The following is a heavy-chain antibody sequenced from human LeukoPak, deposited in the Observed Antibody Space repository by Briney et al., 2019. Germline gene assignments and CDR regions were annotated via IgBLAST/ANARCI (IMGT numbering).Heavy chain of an antibody. Sequence: GGSLRLSCAASGFTFSDYYMSWIRQAPGKGLEWVSYISSSGSTIYYADSVKGRFTISRDNAKNSLYLQMNSLRAEDTAVYYCAKTPQDHSLDYYYYYMDVWGKGTTVTVSS. CDR3: AKTPQDHSLDYYYYYMDV. D-gene: IGHD1-14*01. J-gene: IGHJ6*03. CDR2: ISSSGSTI. CDR1: GFTFSDYY. V-gene: IGHV3-11*04.